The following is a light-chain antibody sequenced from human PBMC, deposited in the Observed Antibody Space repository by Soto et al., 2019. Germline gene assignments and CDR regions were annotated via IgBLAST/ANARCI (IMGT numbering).Light chain of an antibody. Sequence: DIQMTQSPSTLSASVGDRVSITCRASESISSWLAWYQQKPGKAPKLLMYMASTLETGVPSRFSGSGSGTEFTLTISSLQPDDFATYFCQQYHSYSPSPFGQGTKLEIK. V-gene: IGKV1-5*03. CDR3: QQYHSYSPSP. CDR1: ESISSW. CDR2: MAS. J-gene: IGKJ2*01.